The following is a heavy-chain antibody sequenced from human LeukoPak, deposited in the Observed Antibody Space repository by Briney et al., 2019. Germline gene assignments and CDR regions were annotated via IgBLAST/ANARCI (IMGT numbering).Heavy chain of an antibody. D-gene: IGHD5-12*01. Sequence: GGSLRLSCAASGFTFSSYEMNWVRQAPGKGLEWVSYISSSGSTIFYADSVKGRFTISRDNAKNTLYLRMNSLRAEDTAVYFCARDRGYTQDYWGQGTLVTVSS. J-gene: IGHJ4*02. V-gene: IGHV3-48*03. CDR3: ARDRGYTQDY. CDR2: ISSSGSTI. CDR1: GFTFSSYE.